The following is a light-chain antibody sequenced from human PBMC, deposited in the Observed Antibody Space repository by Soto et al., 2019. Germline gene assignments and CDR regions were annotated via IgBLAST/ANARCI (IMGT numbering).Light chain of an antibody. CDR2: AAS. Sequence: EIVMTQSRATLSVSPGERATLSCRASQSITSNLAWYQQKPGQAPKLLIYAASTRATTVPARFSGSGSGTEFTLTLSSLQSEDFAVYYCQQHNNWPLAFGGGTKVEIK. V-gene: IGKV3-15*01. J-gene: IGKJ4*01. CDR3: QQHNNWPLA. CDR1: QSITSN.